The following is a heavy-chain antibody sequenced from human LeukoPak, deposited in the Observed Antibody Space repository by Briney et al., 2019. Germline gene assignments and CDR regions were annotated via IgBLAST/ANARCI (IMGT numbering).Heavy chain of an antibody. D-gene: IGHD6-13*01. CDR2: IHDSGST. CDR1: GGSISGGGYS. J-gene: IGHJ5*02. Sequence: TSGTLSLTCAVSGGSISGGGYSWSWIRQTPGKGVEWIAYIHDSGSTYYNPSLKSRVSISIDTSKNQFFLKLNSVTAADTAVYYCARVVAAAGNNWFDPWGQGTLVTVSS. CDR3: ARVVAAAGNNWFDP. V-gene: IGHV4-30-4*07.